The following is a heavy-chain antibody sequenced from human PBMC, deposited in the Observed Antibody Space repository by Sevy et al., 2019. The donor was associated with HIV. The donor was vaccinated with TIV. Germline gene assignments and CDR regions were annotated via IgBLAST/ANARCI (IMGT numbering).Heavy chain of an antibody. J-gene: IGHJ6*02. V-gene: IGHV4-59*13. Sequence: SETLSLTCTVSGGSISSYYWSWIRQPPGKGLEWIGYIYYSGSTNYNPSLKSRVTISVDTSKNQFSLKLSSVTAADTAVYYWARVNSGSGRYYPPSVLYYYYGMDVWGQGTTVTVSS. CDR3: ARVNSGSGRYYPPSVLYYYYGMDV. D-gene: IGHD3-10*01. CDR1: GGSISSYY. CDR2: IYYSGST.